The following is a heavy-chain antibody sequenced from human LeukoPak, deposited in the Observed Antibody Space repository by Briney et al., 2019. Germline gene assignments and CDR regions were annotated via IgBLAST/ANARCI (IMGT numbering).Heavy chain of an antibody. CDR3: STLTSRGLSVS. Sequence: GGSLRLSCAASGFTFTNAWMNWVRQAPGKGLEWVGRIKSKADGETIDYAAPVKGRFTFSRDDSKNMLYLQMNSLKSEDTAVYYCSTLTSRGLSVSWGQGTLVTVSS. D-gene: IGHD1-20*01. CDR2: IKSKADGETI. J-gene: IGHJ4*02. CDR1: GFTFTNAW. V-gene: IGHV3-15*07.